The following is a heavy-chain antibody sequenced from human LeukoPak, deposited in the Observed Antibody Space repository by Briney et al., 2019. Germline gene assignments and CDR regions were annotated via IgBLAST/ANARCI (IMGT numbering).Heavy chain of an antibody. Sequence: GSLRLSCAASGFTFSRHTMNWVRQPPGKGLEWIGEVNLQGSTNYNPSLMGRVAISVDTSENHISLQLTSVTAADTAVYYCAREGGPYRPLDYSGQGTLVTVSS. CDR2: VNLQGST. CDR1: GFTFSRHT. CDR3: AREGGPYRPLDY. V-gene: IGHV4-34*01. J-gene: IGHJ4*02.